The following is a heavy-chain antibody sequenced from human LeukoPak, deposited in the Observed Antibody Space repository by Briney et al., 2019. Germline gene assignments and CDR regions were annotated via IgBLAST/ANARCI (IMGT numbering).Heavy chain of an antibody. D-gene: IGHD3-10*01. Sequence: PGGSLRLSCAASGFNFSSYAMSWVRQAPGKGLEWVSAISGSGGSTYYADSVKGRFTISRDNSKNTLYLQTNSLRAQDTAVYYCAKEGSITMVRGVIISPWNRGMAVWGQGTTVTVSS. V-gene: IGHV3-23*01. J-gene: IGHJ6*02. CDR3: AKEGSITMVRGVIISPWNRGMAV. CDR1: GFNFSSYA. CDR2: ISGSGGST.